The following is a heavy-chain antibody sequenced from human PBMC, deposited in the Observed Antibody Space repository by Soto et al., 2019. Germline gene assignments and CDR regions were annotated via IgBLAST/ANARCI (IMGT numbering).Heavy chain of an antibody. J-gene: IGHJ4*02. CDR1: GFTFSSYA. CDR3: ARDRITIFGVVIISYYFDY. V-gene: IGHV3-30-3*01. Sequence: GGSLRLSCAASGFTFSSYAMHWVRQAPGKGLEWVAVISYDGSNKYYADSVKGRFTISRDNSKNTLYLQMNSLRAEDTAVYYCARDRITIFGVVIISYYFDYWGQGTLVTVYS. D-gene: IGHD3-3*01. CDR2: ISYDGSNK.